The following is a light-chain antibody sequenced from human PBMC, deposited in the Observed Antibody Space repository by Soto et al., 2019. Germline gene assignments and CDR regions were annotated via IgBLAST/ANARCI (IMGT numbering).Light chain of an antibody. J-gene: IGKJ1*01. V-gene: IGKV1-5*03. Sequence: DIQMTQSPSTLSASVGDRVTITCRASQSISSWLAWYQRKPGKAPKLLIYKASSLESGVPSRFSGSGSGTAFTLTISSLQPDDFATYYCQHYNSYPWTFGQGTKVEIK. CDR1: QSISSW. CDR3: QHYNSYPWT. CDR2: KAS.